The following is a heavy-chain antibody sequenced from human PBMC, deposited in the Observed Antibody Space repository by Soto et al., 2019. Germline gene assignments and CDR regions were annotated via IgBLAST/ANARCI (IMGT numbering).Heavy chain of an antibody. CDR3: AREIQRWLPDY. J-gene: IGHJ4*02. V-gene: IGHV3-33*01. Sequence: QVQLVESGGGVVQPGRSLRLSCAASGFTFSSYGMHWVRQAPGKGLEWVAVIWYDGSNKYYADSVKGRFTISRDNSKNTLYLQMNSLRAEDTAVYYCAREIQRWLPDYWGQGTLVTVSS. CDR1: GFTFSSYG. D-gene: IGHD5-12*01. CDR2: IWYDGSNK.